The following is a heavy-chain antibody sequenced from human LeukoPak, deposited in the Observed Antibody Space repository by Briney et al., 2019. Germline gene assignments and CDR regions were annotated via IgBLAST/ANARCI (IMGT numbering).Heavy chain of an antibody. D-gene: IGHD2-15*01. J-gene: IGHJ4*02. V-gene: IGHV3-66*01. Sequence: TGGSLRLSCAASGFTVSSNYMSWVRQAPGKGLEWVSVIYSGGSTYYADSVKGRFTISRDNSKNTLYLQMNSLRAEDTAVYYCARGLYCSGGSCLAYWGQGTLVTVSS. CDR1: GFTVSSNY. CDR2: IYSGGST. CDR3: ARGLYCSGGSCLAY.